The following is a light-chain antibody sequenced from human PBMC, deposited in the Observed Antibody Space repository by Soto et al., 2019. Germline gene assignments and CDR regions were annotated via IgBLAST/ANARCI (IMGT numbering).Light chain of an antibody. CDR1: ALPKKY. Sequence: SYELTQPPSVSVSPGHTARITCSGDALPKKYVYWFQQRSGQAPVLVIYEDSKRPSGIPERFSGSSSGTMATLTISGAQVEDEADYYCQLWDSNSGVFGGGTKLTVL. CDR2: EDS. V-gene: IGLV3-10*01. CDR3: QLWDSNSGV. J-gene: IGLJ3*02.